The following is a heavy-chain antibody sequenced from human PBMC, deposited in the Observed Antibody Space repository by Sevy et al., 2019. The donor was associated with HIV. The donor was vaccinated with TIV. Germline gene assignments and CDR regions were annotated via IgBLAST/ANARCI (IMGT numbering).Heavy chain of an antibody. V-gene: IGHV3-30-3*01. D-gene: IGHD3-22*01. J-gene: IGHJ4*02. Sequence: GGSLRLSCAASGFTFSSYAMHWVRQAPGKGLEWVAVISYDGSNKYYADSVKGRFTISRDNSKNTLYLQMNSLRAEDTAVYYCARERSSRAITMIVVVIPSRFFDYWGQGTLVTVSS. CDR2: ISYDGSNK. CDR1: GFTFSSYA. CDR3: ARERSSRAITMIVVVIPSRFFDY.